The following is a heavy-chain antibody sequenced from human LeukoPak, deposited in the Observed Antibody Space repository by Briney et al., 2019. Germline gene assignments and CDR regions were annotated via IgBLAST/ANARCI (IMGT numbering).Heavy chain of an antibody. Sequence: GALRLSCAASGFTFSNAWMSWVRQAPGKGLEWVAVIWYDGSNKYYGDSVKGRFTISRDNSKKTLYLQMNSLRVEDTAVYYCARGDGYNDAEYLQHWGQGTLVTVS. CDR1: GFTFSNAW. CDR3: ARGDGYNDAEYLQH. D-gene: IGHD5-24*01. J-gene: IGHJ1*01. V-gene: IGHV3-33*08. CDR2: IWYDGSNK.